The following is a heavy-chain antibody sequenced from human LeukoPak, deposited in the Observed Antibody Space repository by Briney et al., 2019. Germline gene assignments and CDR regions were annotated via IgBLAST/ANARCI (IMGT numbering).Heavy chain of an antibody. CDR3: GRGLRNRGLDFDY. J-gene: IGHJ4*02. V-gene: IGHV3-23*01. Sequence: GGSLRLSCAASGFTFSSYAMSWVRQAPGKGLEWVSAISGSGGSTYYADSVKGRFTISRDNAKNSLYLQMNSLRAEDTAVYYCGRGLRNRGLDFDYWGQGTLVTVSS. D-gene: IGHD7-27*01. CDR2: ISGSGGST. CDR1: GFTFSSYA.